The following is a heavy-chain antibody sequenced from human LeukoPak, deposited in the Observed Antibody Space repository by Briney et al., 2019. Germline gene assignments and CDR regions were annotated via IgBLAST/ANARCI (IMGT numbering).Heavy chain of an antibody. D-gene: IGHD6-19*01. Sequence: GGSLRLSCAASVFTFSIYSMNWVRQAPGKGLEWVSSISSSSSYIYYADSVKGRFTISRDNSKNTLYLQMNSLRAEDTAVYYCAKDLRAVAGTFDYWGQGTLVTVSS. CDR3: AKDLRAVAGTFDY. J-gene: IGHJ4*02. V-gene: IGHV3-21*04. CDR1: VFTFSIYS. CDR2: ISSSSSYI.